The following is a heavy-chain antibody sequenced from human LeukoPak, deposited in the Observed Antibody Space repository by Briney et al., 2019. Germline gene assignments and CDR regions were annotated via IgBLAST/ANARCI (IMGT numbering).Heavy chain of an antibody. CDR3: AKAYYGYVWGSYRYFCAFDI. V-gene: IGHV3-74*01. Sequence: GGSLRLSCAASGFTFSTYWMHWVRQAPGKGLVWVSRTNADGSSTSYADSVKGRFTISRDNAKNTLYLQMNSLRTEDTAFYYCAKAYYGYVWGSYRYFCAFDIWGQGTMVTVSS. CDR2: TNADGSST. CDR1: GFTFSTYW. D-gene: IGHD3-16*02. J-gene: IGHJ3*02.